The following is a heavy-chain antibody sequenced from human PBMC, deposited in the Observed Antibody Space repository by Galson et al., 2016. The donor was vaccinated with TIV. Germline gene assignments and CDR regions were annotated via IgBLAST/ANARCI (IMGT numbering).Heavy chain of an antibody. J-gene: IGHJ4*02. CDR2: MNPSNGNT. CDR3: ATTYYNFWNDYRSVDS. CDR1: GYTFSSYD. Sequence: QSGAEVKKPGASVKISCKASGYTFSSYDINWVRQATGQGLEWVGWMNPSNGNTGLAQNFQGRVTMTRDTSMNTAYMELNSLGSEDTAVYYCATTYYNFWNDYRSVDSWGQGTLVTVSS. D-gene: IGHD3-3*01. V-gene: IGHV1-8*01.